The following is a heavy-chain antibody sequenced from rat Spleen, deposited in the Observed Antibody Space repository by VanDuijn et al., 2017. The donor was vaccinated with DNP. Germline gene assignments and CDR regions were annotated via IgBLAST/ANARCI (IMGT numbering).Heavy chain of an antibody. CDR3: ARWHLYLSYFDY. CDR1: GFSLINYG. V-gene: IGHV2-16*01. CDR2: IWGGGST. Sequence: QVQLKESGPGLVQPSQTLSLTCAISGFSLINYGVAWVRQPPGKGLEWIAAIWGGGSTDYNSALKSRPRISRDTSKSQVLLEMNSLQTEDTAMYFCARWHLYLSYFDYWGQGVMVTVSS. D-gene: IGHD1-2*01. J-gene: IGHJ2*01.